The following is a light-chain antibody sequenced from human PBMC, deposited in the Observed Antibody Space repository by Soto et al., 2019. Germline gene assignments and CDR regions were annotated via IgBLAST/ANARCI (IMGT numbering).Light chain of an antibody. Sequence: DIQMTQSPSILSASVGDGVTITCRASQSIGKWLAWYQQKPGKAPKVLIYDASTLESGVPSRFSGGRSGTEFTLSISSLQPDDVATYYCQHYNGHFGGGTKVDSK. CDR1: QSIGKW. CDR3: QHYNGH. V-gene: IGKV1-5*01. CDR2: DAS. J-gene: IGKJ4*01.